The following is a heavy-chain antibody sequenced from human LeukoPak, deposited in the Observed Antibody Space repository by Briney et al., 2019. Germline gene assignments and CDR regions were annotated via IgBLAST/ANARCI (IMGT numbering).Heavy chain of an antibody. CDR2: ISSSSSTI. V-gene: IGHV3-48*01. Sequence: GGSLRLSCAASGFTFSSYSMNWVRQAPGKGLEWVSYISSSSSTIYYADSVKGRFTISRDNSKNTLYLQMNSLRAEDTAVYYCARGEFPYSIRDWGQGTLVTVSS. D-gene: IGHD6-13*01. CDR3: ARGEFPYSIRD. CDR1: GFTFSSYS. J-gene: IGHJ4*02.